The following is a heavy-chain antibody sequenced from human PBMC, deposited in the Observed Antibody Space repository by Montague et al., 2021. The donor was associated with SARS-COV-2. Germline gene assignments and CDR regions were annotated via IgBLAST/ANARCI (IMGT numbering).Heavy chain of an antibody. D-gene: IGHD3-3*01. CDR3: ARDRDFWSGYLVFYYGMDV. J-gene: IGHJ6*02. Sequence: SLRLSCAASGFTFSSYAMHWVRQAPGKGLEWVAVISYDGSNKYYADSVKGRFTISRDNSKNTLYLQMNSLRAEGTAVYYCARDRDFWSGYLVFYYGMDVWGQGTTVTVSS. CDR1: GFTFSSYA. CDR2: ISYDGSNK. V-gene: IGHV3-30-3*01.